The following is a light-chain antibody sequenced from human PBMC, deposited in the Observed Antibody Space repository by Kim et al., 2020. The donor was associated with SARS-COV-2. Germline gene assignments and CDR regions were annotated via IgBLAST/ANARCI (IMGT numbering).Light chain of an antibody. CDR3: QQYHDWWT. V-gene: IGKV3-15*01. CDR2: DAS. CDR1: RSVNSD. J-gene: IGKJ1*01. Sequence: VMTQSPPTLSMSPGERATLSCRASRSVNSDLGWYQQKPGQAPRLLIYDASIRATGIPARFSGSGSGTEFTLTISSLQSEDFAVYYCQQYHDWWTFGQGTKVDIK.